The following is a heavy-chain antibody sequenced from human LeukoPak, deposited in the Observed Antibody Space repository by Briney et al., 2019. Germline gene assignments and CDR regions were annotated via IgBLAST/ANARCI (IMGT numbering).Heavy chain of an antibody. CDR3: VREYSSSSGRAFDI. D-gene: IGHD6-6*01. V-gene: IGHV3-74*01. CDR1: GFTFSSYR. CDR2: ISTDGSST. Sequence: GGSLRLSCAASGFTFSSYRMHWVRHAPGKGLVWVSRISTDGSSTNSADSVKGRFTISRDNAKNTLYLQMNSLRAEDTAVYYCVREYSSSSGRAFDIWGQGTMVTVSP. J-gene: IGHJ3*02.